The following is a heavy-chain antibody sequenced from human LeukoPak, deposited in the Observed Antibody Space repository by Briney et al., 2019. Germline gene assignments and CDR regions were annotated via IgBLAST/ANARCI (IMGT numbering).Heavy chain of an antibody. CDR3: ARAFDFWSGYPFDP. J-gene: IGHJ5*02. D-gene: IGHD3-3*01. CDR1: GGSISSGSYY. CDR2: IYTSGST. Sequence: SQTLSLTCTVSGGSISSGSYYCSWIRQPAGKGLEWIGRIYTSGSTNYNPSLKSRVTISVDTSKNQFSLKLSSVTAADTAVYYCARAFDFWSGYPFDPWGQGTLVTVSS. V-gene: IGHV4-61*02.